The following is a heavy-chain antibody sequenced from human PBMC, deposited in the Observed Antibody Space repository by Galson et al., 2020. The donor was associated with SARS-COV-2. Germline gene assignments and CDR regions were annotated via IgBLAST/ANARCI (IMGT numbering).Heavy chain of an antibody. CDR3: ARVQLRSFDWSFDS. J-gene: IGHJ4*02. D-gene: IGHD3-9*01. CDR1: GDSVNSTDNY. Sequence: SATLSLTCSVSGDSVNSTDNYWSWIRQPPGRGLEWIGYIYYRGSTKYSPSPKSRVSISLDTANNQFSLRLSSVIAADTAVYYCARVQLRSFDWSFDSWCQGTLVTVSS. CDR2: IYYRGST. V-gene: IGHV4-61*08.